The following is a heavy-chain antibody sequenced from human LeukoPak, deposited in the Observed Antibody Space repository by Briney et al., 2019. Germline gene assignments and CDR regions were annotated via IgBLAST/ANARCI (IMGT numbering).Heavy chain of an antibody. CDR2: IWYDGSNK. D-gene: IGHD6-13*01. CDR3: ARDFGSSPFDY. V-gene: IGHV3-33*01. J-gene: IGHJ4*02. Sequence: GGSLRLSCAPSGFTFRSYGMHWVRQAPGKGLDWVAVIWYDGSNKYYADSVKGRFTISRDNSKNTLYLQMNSLRAEDTAVYYCARDFGSSPFDYWGQGTLVTVSS. CDR1: GFTFRSYG.